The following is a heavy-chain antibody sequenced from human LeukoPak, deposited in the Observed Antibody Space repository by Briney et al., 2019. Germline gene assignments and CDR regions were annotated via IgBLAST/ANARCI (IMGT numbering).Heavy chain of an antibody. V-gene: IGHV4-31*03. J-gene: IGHJ4*02. CDR2: IYNSGST. D-gene: IGHD3-22*01. CDR3: ARVTMIVVVIDY. Sequence: HPSETLSLTCTVSGGSISSGGYYWGWIRQHSGKGLEWIGYIYNSGSTYYNPSLKSRVTISVDTSKNQFSLKLSSVTAADTAVYYCARVTMIVVVIDYWGQGTLVTVSS. CDR1: GGSISSGGYY.